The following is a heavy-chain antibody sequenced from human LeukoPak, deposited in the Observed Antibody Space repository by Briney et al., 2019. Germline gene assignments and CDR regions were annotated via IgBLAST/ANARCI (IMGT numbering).Heavy chain of an antibody. V-gene: IGHV3-48*02. CDR2: ISADSNTI. Sequence: GGSLRLSCAASGFTFSIYSMNWVRQAPGEGLEWPSYISADSNTIYYADSVKGRFTISRDNAKTSLYLQMNTLRDKDTAVYYCARDRAAPTWFFDLWGRGTLVLVSS. CDR1: GFTFSIYS. CDR3: ARDRAAPTWFFDL. J-gene: IGHJ2*01. D-gene: IGHD2-15*01.